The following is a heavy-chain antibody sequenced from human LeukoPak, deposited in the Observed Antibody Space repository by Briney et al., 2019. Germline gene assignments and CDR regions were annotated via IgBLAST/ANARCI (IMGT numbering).Heavy chain of an antibody. CDR3: AKDLYYYGSGIPLVEAGFDY. CDR1: GFTFSSYG. D-gene: IGHD3-10*01. Sequence: GGTLRLSCAASGFTFSSYGMSWVRQAPGKGLEWVSAISGSGGSTYYADSVKGRFTISRDNSKNTLYLQMNSLRAEDTAVYYCAKDLYYYGSGIPLVEAGFDYWGRGTLVTVSS. J-gene: IGHJ4*02. V-gene: IGHV3-23*01. CDR2: ISGSGGST.